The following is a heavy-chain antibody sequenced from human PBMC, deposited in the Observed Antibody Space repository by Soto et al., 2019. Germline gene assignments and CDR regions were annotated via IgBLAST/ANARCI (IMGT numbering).Heavy chain of an antibody. D-gene: IGHD1-26*01. V-gene: IGHV4-39*01. CDR1: GGSISSSSYY. J-gene: IGHJ3*02. CDR2: IYYSGST. Sequence: SETLSLTCTVSGGSISSSSYYWGWIRQPPGKGLEWIGSIYYSGSTYYNPSLKSRVTISVDTSKNQFSLKLSSVTAADTAVYYCAIHSGSYPDASDIWGQGTMVTVSS. CDR3: AIHSGSYPDASDI.